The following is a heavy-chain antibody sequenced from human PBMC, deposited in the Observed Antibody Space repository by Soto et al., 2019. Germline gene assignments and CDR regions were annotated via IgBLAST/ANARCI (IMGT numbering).Heavy chain of an antibody. CDR1: GYTFTSYG. J-gene: IGHJ4*02. CDR3: ARVDAIAVADDFDY. D-gene: IGHD6-19*01. V-gene: IGHV1-18*01. Sequence: ASVKVSCKASGYTFTSYGISWVRQAPGQGLEWMGWISAYNGNTSYAQKLQGRVTMTTDTSTSTAYMELRSLRSDDTAVYYCARVDAIAVADDFDYWGQGTLVTVSS. CDR2: ISAYNGNT.